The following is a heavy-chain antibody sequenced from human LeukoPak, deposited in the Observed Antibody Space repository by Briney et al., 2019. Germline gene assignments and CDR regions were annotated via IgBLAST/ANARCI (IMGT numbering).Heavy chain of an antibody. CDR2: IYYSGST. V-gene: IGHV4-59*08. J-gene: IGHJ4*02. D-gene: IGHD3-10*01. CDR3: ASNYYGSGSLDY. CDR1: GGSIGSYY. Sequence: PSETLSLTCTVSGGSIGSYYWSWIRQPPGKGLEWIGYIYYSGSTNYNPSLKSRVTISVDTSKNQFSLKVSSVTAADTAVYYCASNYYGSGSLDYWGQGNLVTVSS.